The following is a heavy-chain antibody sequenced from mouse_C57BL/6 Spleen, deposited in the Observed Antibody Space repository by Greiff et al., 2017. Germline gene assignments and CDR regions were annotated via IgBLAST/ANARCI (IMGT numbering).Heavy chain of an antibody. CDR2: IDPSDSYT. CDR3: ARTCMGDYDAAMDY. CDR1: GYTFTSYW. J-gene: IGHJ4*01. Sequence: QVQLQQPGAELVMPGASVKLSCKASGYTFTSYWMHWVKQRPGQGLEWIGEIDPSDSYTNYNQKFKGKSTLTVDKSSSTAYMQLSSLTSEDSAVYDCARTCMGDYDAAMDYWGQGPSVTVSS. D-gene: IGHD2-4*01. V-gene: IGHV1-69*01.